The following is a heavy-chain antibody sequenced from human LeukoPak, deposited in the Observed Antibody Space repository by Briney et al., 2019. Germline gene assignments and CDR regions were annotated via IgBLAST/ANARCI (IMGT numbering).Heavy chain of an antibody. V-gene: IGHV3-13*01. J-gene: IGHJ6*03. CDR1: GFPFRSFD. CDR3: ARGPPRGKYYYMDV. Sequence: GSLRLPCAASGFPFRSFDMPWGRQPTGQGLGGVSTIGTASDTYYPGSVEGRFTLSRDNAKNSLYLQMNSLTAGDTAVYYCARGPPRGKYYYMDVWGKGTTVTVSS. D-gene: IGHD1-1*01. CDR2: IGTASDT.